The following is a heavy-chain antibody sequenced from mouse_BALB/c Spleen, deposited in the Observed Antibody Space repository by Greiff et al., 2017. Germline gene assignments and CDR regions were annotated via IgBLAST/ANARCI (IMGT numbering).Heavy chain of an antibody. D-gene: IGHD1-1*01. V-gene: IGHV5-12-2*01. CDR1: GFTFSSYT. CDR2: ISNGGGST. J-gene: IGHJ4*01. CDR3: ASSSYYGSRLGGAMDY. Sequence: EVKLVESGGGLVQPGGSLKLSCAASGFTFSSYTMSWVRQTPEKRLEWVAYISNGGGSTYYPDTVKGRFTISRDNAKNTLYLQMSSLKSEDTAMYYCASSSYYGSRLGGAMDYWGQGTSVTVSS.